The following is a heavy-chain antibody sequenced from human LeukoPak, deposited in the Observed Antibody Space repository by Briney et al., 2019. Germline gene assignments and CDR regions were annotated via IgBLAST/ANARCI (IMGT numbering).Heavy chain of an antibody. CDR1: GGSISSYY. V-gene: IGHV4-59*08. CDR3: ASSGSGDFDY. Sequence: SETLSLTCTVSGGSISSYYWSWIRQPPGKGLEWIGYIYYSGSTNYNPSLKSRVTMSVDTSKNQFSLKLRSVTAADTAVYYCASSGSGDFDYWGQGTLVTVSS. CDR2: IYYSGST. D-gene: IGHD6-19*01. J-gene: IGHJ4*01.